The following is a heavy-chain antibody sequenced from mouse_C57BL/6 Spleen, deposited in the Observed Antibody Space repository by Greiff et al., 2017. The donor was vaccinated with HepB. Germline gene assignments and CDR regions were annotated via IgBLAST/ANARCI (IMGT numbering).Heavy chain of an antibody. CDR3: AREGDGDY. J-gene: IGHJ2*01. CDR2: IDPSDSYT. CDR1: GYTFTSYW. Sequence: QVQLQPGAELVMPGASVKLSCKASGYTFTSYWMHWVKQRPGQGLEWIGEIDPSDSYTNYNQKFKGKSTLTVDKSSSTAYMQLSSLTSEDSAVYYCAREGDGDYWGQGTTLTVSS. D-gene: IGHD3-3*01. V-gene: IGHV1-69*01.